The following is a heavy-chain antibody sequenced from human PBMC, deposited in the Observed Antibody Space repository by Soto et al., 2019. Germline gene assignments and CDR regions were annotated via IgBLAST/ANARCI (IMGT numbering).Heavy chain of an antibody. CDR3: AKSVGYYDSSPFDY. V-gene: IGHV3-9*01. D-gene: IGHD3-22*01. CDR1: GFTFDDYA. J-gene: IGHJ4*02. Sequence: EVQLVESGGGLVQPGRSLRLSCAASGFTFDDYAMHWVRQAPGKGLEWVSGISWNSGSIGYAESVKGRFTISGDNAKNSLYLQMNRLRAEDTALYYCAKSVGYYDSSPFDYWGQGTLVTVSS. CDR2: ISWNSGSI.